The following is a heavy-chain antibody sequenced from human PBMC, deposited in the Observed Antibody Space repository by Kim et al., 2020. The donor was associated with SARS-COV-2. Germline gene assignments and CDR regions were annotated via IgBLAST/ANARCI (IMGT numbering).Heavy chain of an antibody. J-gene: IGHJ4*02. CDR3: ARFYLSSSWSFDY. D-gene: IGHD6-13*01. V-gene: IGHV1-18*01. Sequence: AQKLQGRVTMTTDTSTSTAYMELRSLRSDDTAVYYCARFYLSSSWSFDYWGQGTLVTVSS.